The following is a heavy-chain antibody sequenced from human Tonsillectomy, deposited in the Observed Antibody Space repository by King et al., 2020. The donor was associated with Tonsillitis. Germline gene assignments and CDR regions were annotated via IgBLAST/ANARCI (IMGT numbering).Heavy chain of an antibody. D-gene: IGHD3-22*01. CDR3: ARDPGYYDSSGMGVFDY. CDR1: GFTFSSYA. J-gene: IGHJ4*02. V-gene: IGHV3-30-3*01. CDR2: ISYDGSNK. Sequence: VQLVESGGGVVQPGRSLRLSCAASGFTFSSYAMHWVRQAPGKGLEWVAVISYDGSNKYYAASVKGRFTISRDNSKNTLYLQMNSLRAEDTAVYYCARDPGYYDSSGMGVFDYWGQGTLVTVSS.